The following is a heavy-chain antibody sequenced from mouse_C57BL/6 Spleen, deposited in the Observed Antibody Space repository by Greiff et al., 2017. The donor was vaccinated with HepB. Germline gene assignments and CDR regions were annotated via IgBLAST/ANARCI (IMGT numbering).Heavy chain of an antibody. CDR3: TRWGQLRLQY. CDR1: GYTFTDYE. D-gene: IGHD3-2*02. CDR2: IDPETGGT. Sequence: VQLQQSGAELVRPGASVTLSCKASGYTFTDYEMHWVKQTPVHGLEWIGAIDPETGGTAYNQKFKGKAILTADKSSSTAYMELRSLKSEDSAVYYCTRWGQLRLQYWGQGTLVTVSA. V-gene: IGHV1-15*01. J-gene: IGHJ3*01.